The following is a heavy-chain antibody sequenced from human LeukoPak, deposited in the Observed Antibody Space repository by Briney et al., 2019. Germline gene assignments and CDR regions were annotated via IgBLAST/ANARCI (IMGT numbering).Heavy chain of an antibody. J-gene: IGHJ5*02. D-gene: IGHD1-14*01. CDR1: GFTFSDYW. Sequence: GGSLRLSCAASGFTFSDYWMHWVRQAPGKGLVCVLRINTDGSSTTYADSVKGRFTVSRDNAKNTLYLQMNSLRAEDTAVYYCARGSRYDRYNWFDPWGQGTLVTVSS. CDR2: INTDGSST. CDR3: ARGSRYDRYNWFDP. V-gene: IGHV3-74*01.